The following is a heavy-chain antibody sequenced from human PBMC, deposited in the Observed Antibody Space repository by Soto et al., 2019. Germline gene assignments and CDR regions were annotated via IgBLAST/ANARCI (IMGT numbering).Heavy chain of an antibody. CDR1: GFTFSSYA. J-gene: IGHJ4*02. D-gene: IGHD2-2*03. CDR3: AREKMDSATLD. V-gene: IGHV3-30-3*01. CDR2: ISYDGSNK. Sequence: QVQLVESGGGVVQPGRSLRLSCAASGFTFSSYAMHWVRQDPGQGLEWVAVISYDGSNKYYADSVKGRFTISRDNSKNTLYLQMNSLRAEDTAVYYCAREKMDSATLDWGQGTLVTVSS.